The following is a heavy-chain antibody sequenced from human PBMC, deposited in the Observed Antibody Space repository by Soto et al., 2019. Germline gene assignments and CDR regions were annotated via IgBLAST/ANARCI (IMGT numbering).Heavy chain of an antibody. CDR2: MNPSGGST. J-gene: IGHJ6*02. Sequence: ASLKVSCKASGYTFTNYYMHWVRQAPGQGLEWMGVMNPSGGSTGYAQKFQGRVTMTRDPSTSTVYMEMSSLRYEDTAVYYCARDRGRAAAGEYHYYGMDVWGQGTTVTVSS. CDR3: ARDRGRAAAGEYHYYGMDV. D-gene: IGHD6-13*01. CDR1: GYTFTNYY. V-gene: IGHV1-46*01.